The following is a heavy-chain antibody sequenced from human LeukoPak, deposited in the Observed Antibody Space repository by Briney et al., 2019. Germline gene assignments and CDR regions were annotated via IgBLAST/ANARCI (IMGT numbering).Heavy chain of an antibody. J-gene: IGHJ4*02. CDR3: AREPVAQPFDY. D-gene: IGHD6-19*01. V-gene: IGHV3-48*01. Sequence: GGSLRLSCAASGFTFSSYSMNWVRKAPGKGLEWVSYISSSSSTIYYADSVKGRFTISRDNAKNSLYLQMNSLRAEDTAVYYCAREPVAQPFDYWGQGTLVTVSS. CDR1: GFTFSSYS. CDR2: ISSSSSTI.